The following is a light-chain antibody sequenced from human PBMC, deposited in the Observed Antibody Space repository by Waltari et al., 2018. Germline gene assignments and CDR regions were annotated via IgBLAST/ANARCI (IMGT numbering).Light chain of an antibody. V-gene: IGLV2-23*02. CDR3: SSYAGSVV. CDR1: SRAIGSYNV. CDR2: GVN. J-gene: IGLJ3*02. Sequence: QSALTPPASVSGSRGQSITLSCTGTSRAIGSYNVVSWYQHHPGKAPKLLIYGVNNRPSGVSNRFSGSKSGNTASLTISGLQAEDEADYYCSSYAGSVVFGGGTKLTVL.